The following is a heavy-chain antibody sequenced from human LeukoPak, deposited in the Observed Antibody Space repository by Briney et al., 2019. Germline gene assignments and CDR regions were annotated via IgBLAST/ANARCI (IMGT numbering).Heavy chain of an antibody. CDR3: ARVEWGRRFGELSNWFDP. J-gene: IGHJ5*02. CDR1: GGSISSGGYS. V-gene: IGHV4-30-2*01. Sequence: SQTLSLTCAVSGGSISSGGYSWSWIRQPPGKGLEWIGYIYHSGSTYYNPSLKSRVTISVDRSKNQFSLKLSSVTAADTAVYYCARVEWGRRFGELSNWFDPWGQGTLVTVSS. CDR2: IYHSGST. D-gene: IGHD3-10*01.